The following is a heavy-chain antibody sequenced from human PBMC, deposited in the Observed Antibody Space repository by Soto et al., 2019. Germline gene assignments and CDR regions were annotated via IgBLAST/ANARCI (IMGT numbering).Heavy chain of an antibody. CDR1: GFTFSSYA. CDR3: VRGSSGWSNNWFDP. V-gene: IGHV3-30-3*01. CDR2: ISYDGSNK. Sequence: QVQLVESGGGVVQPGRSLRLSCAASGFTFSSYAMHWVRQAPGKGLEWVAVISYDGSNKYYADSVKGRFTISRDNSKNTLYLQMNSLRAEDTAVYYCVRGSSGWSNNWFDPWGQGTLVTVSS. J-gene: IGHJ5*02. D-gene: IGHD6-19*01.